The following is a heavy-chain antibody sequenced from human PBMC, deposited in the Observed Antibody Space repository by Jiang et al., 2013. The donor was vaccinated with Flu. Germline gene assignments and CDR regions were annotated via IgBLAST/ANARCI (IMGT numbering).Heavy chain of an antibody. CDR3: TRDLVRDIILIPATYFDY. V-gene: IGHV3-49*03. Sequence: VQLLESGGGLVQPGRSLRLSCTASGFNFGDYAVNWLRQAPGKGLERVGFIRNKLYRGTTDYAASVKGRFTISRDDSKRIAYLQMSSLKNPRTQPYINCTRDLVRDIILIPATYFDYW. J-gene: IGHJ4*01. CDR1: GFNFGDYA. CDR2: IRNKLYRGTT. D-gene: IGHD2-2*01.